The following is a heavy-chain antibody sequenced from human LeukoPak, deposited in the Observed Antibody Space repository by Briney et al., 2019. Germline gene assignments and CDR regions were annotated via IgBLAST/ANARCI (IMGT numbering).Heavy chain of an antibody. CDR2: IWYDGSNK. D-gene: IGHD3-3*01. CDR1: GFTFSSYG. J-gene: IGHJ6*02. V-gene: IGHV3-33*01. Sequence: QTGGSLRLSCAASGFTFSSYGMHWVRQAPGKGLEWVAVIWYDGSNKYYADSVKGRFTISRDNSKNTLYLQMNSLRAEDTAVYYCARTYYDFWSGYYLYGMDVWGQGTTVTVSS. CDR3: ARTYYDFWSGYYLYGMDV.